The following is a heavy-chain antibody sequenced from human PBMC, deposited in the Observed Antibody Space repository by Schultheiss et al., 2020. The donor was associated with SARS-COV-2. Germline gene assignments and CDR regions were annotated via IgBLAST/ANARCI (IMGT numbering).Heavy chain of an antibody. D-gene: IGHD3-3*01. CDR3: ARIPNQYYDFWSGYRDAFDI. J-gene: IGHJ3*02. CDR2: IVVGSGNT. Sequence: SVKVSCKASGFTFTSSAVQWVRQARGQRLEWIGWIVVGSGNTNYAQKFQERVTITTDTSTSTAYMELRSLRSDDTAVYYCARIPNQYYDFWSGYRDAFDIWGPGTMVTVSS. CDR1: GFTFTSSA. V-gene: IGHV1-58*01.